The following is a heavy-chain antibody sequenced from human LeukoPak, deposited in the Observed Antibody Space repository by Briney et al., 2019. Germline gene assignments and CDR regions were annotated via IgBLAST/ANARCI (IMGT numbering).Heavy chain of an antibody. CDR3: ARRTLRRSSTSCCFDY. V-gene: IGHV4-34*01. Sequence: PSETLSLTCAVYGGSFSDYYWSWIRQPPGKGLEWIGEINHSGSTNYNPSLKSRVTISVDTSKNQFSLKLSSVTAADTAVYYCARRTLRRSSTSCCFDYWGQGTLVTVSS. CDR2: INHSGST. D-gene: IGHD2-2*01. CDR1: GGSFSDYY. J-gene: IGHJ4*02.